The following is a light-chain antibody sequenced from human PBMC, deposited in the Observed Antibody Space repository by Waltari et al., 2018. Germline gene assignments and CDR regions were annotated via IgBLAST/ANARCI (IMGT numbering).Light chain of an antibody. CDR2: WAS. Sequence: DIVMTQSPDSLAVSLGERATINCKSRQSVLSSSDNKNYLAWYQQKAGQPPKLLISWASARESGVPDRFSGSGSGTDFTLSISSLQAEDVAVYYCQHYYTSPLTFGGGTKVEIK. CDR1: QSVLSSSDNKNY. CDR3: QHYYTSPLT. J-gene: IGKJ4*01. V-gene: IGKV4-1*01.